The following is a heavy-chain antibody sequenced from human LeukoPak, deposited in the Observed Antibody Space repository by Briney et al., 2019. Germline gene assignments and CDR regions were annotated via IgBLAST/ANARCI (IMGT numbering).Heavy chain of an antibody. V-gene: IGHV3-30*02. J-gene: IGHJ4*02. CDR2: IRYDGSNK. D-gene: IGHD3-10*01. CDR3: AKDASYYYGSGSLFDY. Sequence: PGGSLRLSCAASGFTFSSYGMHWVRQAPGKGLEWVAFIRYDGSNKYYADSVKGRFTISRDNSKNTLYLQMNSLRAEDTAVYYCAKDASYYYGSGSLFDYWGQGTLVTVSS. CDR1: GFTFSSYG.